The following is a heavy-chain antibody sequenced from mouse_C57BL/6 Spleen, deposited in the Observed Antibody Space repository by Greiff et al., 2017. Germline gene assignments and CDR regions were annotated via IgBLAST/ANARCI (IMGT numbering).Heavy chain of an antibody. V-gene: IGHV1-80*01. D-gene: IGHD2-1*01. CDR1: GYAFSSYW. Sequence: VQLQQSGAELVKPGASVKISCKASGYAFSSYWMNRVKQRPGKGLEWIGQIYPGDGDTNYNGKFKGKATLTADKSSSTAYMQLSSLTSEDSAVYFCARASPYGNYLDYWGQGTTLTVSS. J-gene: IGHJ2*01. CDR2: IYPGDGDT. CDR3: ARASPYGNYLDY.